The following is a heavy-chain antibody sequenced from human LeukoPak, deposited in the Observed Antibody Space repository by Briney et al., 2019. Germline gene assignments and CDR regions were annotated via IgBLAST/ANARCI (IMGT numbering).Heavy chain of an antibody. CDR2: IYYSGST. J-gene: IGHJ5*02. CDR1: GGSISSSSYY. Sequence: SETLSLTCTVSGGSISSSSYYWGWIRQPPGKGLEWIGNIYYSGSTYYNPSLKSRVTISVDTSKNQFSLKLSSVTAADTAAYYCARIRAYSGYLNWFDPWGQGTLVTVSS. V-gene: IGHV4-39*01. D-gene: IGHD5-12*01. CDR3: ARIRAYSGYLNWFDP.